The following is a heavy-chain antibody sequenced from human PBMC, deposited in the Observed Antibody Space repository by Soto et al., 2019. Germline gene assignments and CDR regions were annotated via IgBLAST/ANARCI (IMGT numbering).Heavy chain of an antibody. CDR2: ISIGSDVI. J-gene: IGHJ4*02. V-gene: IGHV3-21*01. Sequence: EVQLVEAGGGLVKPGGSLRLSCAASGFTFSSYTMGWVRQAPGKGLEWVSSISIGSDVIYYADSVKGRFTISRDNAKNSLYLQINSLRAEDTAVYYCARKSPHNTPVDFWGQGNLVTASS. CDR3: ARKSPHNTPVDF. CDR1: GFTFSSYT. D-gene: IGHD1-20*01.